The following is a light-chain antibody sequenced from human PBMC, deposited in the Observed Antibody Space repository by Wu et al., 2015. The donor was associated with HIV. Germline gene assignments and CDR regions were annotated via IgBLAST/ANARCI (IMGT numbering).Light chain of an antibody. CDR3: QQRANWPPVT. CDR2: DAS. V-gene: IGKV3-11*01. CDR1: QSINIY. J-gene: IGKJ5*01. Sequence: EIVLTQSPATLSLSPGERATLSCRASQSINIYLAWFQHKPGQGPRLLIYDASTRAAGIPARFSGSGSGTDFTLTISNLEPEDFGVYYCQQRANWPPVTFGQGTRLEIK.